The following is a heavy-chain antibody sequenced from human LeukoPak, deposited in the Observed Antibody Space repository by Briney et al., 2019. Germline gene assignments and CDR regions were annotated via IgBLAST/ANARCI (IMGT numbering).Heavy chain of an antibody. D-gene: IGHD6-13*01. Sequence: PGGSLRLSCAASGFTSSNYSMNWVRQAPGKGLEWVSYISSSSSTIYYADSVRGRFTISRDNARNSLYLQMNSLRAEDTAVYYCARSGIAAAPPTWGQGTLVTVSS. CDR1: GFTSSNYS. CDR2: ISSSSSTI. J-gene: IGHJ5*02. CDR3: ARSGIAAAPPT. V-gene: IGHV3-48*01.